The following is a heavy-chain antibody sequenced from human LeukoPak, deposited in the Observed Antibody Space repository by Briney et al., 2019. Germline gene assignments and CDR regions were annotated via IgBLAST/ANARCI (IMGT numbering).Heavy chain of an antibody. Sequence: GGSLRLSCAASAFTFSTYAMHWVRQAPGKGLEWVAVISYDGTNKYYADSVKGRFTISRDNSKNTLYLQMNSLRAEDTAVYYCARETDNNSWSWDIWGQGTMVTVSS. D-gene: IGHD6-13*01. CDR1: AFTFSTYA. J-gene: IGHJ3*02. CDR2: ISYDGTNK. V-gene: IGHV3-30-3*01. CDR3: ARETDNNSWSWDI.